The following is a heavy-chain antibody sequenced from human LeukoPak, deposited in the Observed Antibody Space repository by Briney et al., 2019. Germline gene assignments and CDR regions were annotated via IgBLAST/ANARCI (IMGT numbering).Heavy chain of an antibody. J-gene: IGHJ4*02. Sequence: SVKVSCKASGGTFSSYAISWVRQAPGQGLEWMGGIIPIFGTANYAQKFQGRVTITADESTSTAYMELSSLRSEDTAVYYCARGDSRYYYDSSGYYSFDYWGQGTLVTVSS. CDR1: GGTFSSYA. CDR2: IIPIFGTA. D-gene: IGHD3-22*01. V-gene: IGHV1-69*13. CDR3: ARGDSRYYYDSSGYYSFDY.